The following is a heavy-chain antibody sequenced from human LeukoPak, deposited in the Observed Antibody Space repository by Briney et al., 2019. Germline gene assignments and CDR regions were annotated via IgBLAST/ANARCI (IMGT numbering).Heavy chain of an antibody. CDR3: ARDPYGSGSYTPYNWFDP. CDR1: GGTFSSYA. D-gene: IGHD3-10*01. Sequence: GASVKVSCKASGGTFSSYAISWVRQAPGQGLEWMGGIIPIFGTANYAQKFQGRVTITAGESTSTAYMELSSLRSEDTAVYYCARDPYGSGSYTPYNWFDPWGQGTLVTVSS. CDR2: IIPIFGTA. V-gene: IGHV1-69*13. J-gene: IGHJ5*02.